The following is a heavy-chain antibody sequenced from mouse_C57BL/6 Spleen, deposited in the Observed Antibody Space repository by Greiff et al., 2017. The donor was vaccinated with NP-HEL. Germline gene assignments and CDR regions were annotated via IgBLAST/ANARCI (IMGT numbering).Heavy chain of an antibody. CDR3: TRGTTVRFAY. J-gene: IGHJ3*01. CDR1: GYTFTDYE. D-gene: IGHD1-1*01. V-gene: IGHV1-15*01. Sequence: VQLQQSGAELVRPGASVTLSCKASGYTFTDYEMHWVKQTPVHGLEWIGAIDPETGGTAYNQKFKGKAILTADKSSSTAYMELRSLTSEDSAVYYCTRGTTVRFAYWGQGTLVTVS. CDR2: IDPETGGT.